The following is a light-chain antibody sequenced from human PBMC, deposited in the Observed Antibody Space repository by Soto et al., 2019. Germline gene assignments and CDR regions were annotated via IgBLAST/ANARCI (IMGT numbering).Light chain of an antibody. CDR1: SSDVGSYNL. CDR2: EGS. CDR3: SSYAGSTHAV. Sequence: QSALTQPASVSGSPGQSITISCTGTSSDVGSYNLVSWYQQHPGKAPKLMIYEGSKRPSGVSNRFSGSKSGNTASLTISGLQAEDEADYYCSSYAGSTHAVFGGGTQLTVL. J-gene: IGLJ7*01. V-gene: IGLV2-23*01.